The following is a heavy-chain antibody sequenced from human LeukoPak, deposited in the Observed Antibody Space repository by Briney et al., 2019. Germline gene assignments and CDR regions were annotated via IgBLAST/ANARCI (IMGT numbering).Heavy chain of an antibody. V-gene: IGHV4-31*03. CDR1: GGSISSGVYY. J-gene: IGHJ3*02. CDR2: IYYSGST. D-gene: IGHD2-15*01. CDR3: ARGGGSCSSLRGDPFAI. Sequence: SETLSLTCTVSGGSISSGVYYWSWIRQHPGKGLEWIGYIYYSGSTYYNPSLKSRVTISVDTSKNQFSLKLTSVTAADTAVYYCARGGGSCSSLRGDPFAIWGQGTMVTVSS.